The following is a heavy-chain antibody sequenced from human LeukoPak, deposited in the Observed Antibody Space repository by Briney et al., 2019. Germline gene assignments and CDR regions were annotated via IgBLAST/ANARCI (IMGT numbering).Heavy chain of an antibody. V-gene: IGHV3-30*02. D-gene: IGHD6-13*01. Sequence: GGSLRLSCAASGLTFSRYGTHWVRQAPGKGLEWVAFIRFDGSNKYYADSVKGRFTISRENSKNTLYLQMNSLRAEDTAVYYCAKGLGSSSWCIDYWGQGTLVTVSS. J-gene: IGHJ4*02. CDR3: AKGLGSSSWCIDY. CDR1: GLTFSRYG. CDR2: IRFDGSNK.